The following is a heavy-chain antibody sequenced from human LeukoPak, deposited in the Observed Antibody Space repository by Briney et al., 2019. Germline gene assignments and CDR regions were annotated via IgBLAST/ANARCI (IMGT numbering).Heavy chain of an antibody. CDR3: ARAGGLEMSTIYPHYYYYYMDV. J-gene: IGHJ6*03. CDR1: GGAISSYY. CDR2: INYSGST. Sequence: SETLSLTCTVSGGAISSYYWSWIRQPPGKGLEWIGYINYSGSTNYNPSLKSRVTISVDTSKNQFSLKLSSVTAADTAVYYCARAGGLEMSTIYPHYYYYYMDVWGKGTTVTVSS. D-gene: IGHD5-24*01. V-gene: IGHV4-59*01.